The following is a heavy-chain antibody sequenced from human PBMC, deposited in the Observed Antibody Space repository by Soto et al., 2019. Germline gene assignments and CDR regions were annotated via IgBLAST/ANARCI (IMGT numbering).Heavy chain of an antibody. V-gene: IGHV3-30-3*01. J-gene: IGHJ4*02. CDR1: GFTFSSYA. Sequence: GGSLRLSCAASGFTFSSYAMHWVRQAPGKGLEWVAVISYDGSNKYYADSVKGRFTISRDNSKNTLYLQMNSLRAEDTAVYYCARDGRRDGYNYPMYYFDYWGQGTLVTVSS. D-gene: IGHD5-12*01. CDR3: ARDGRRDGYNYPMYYFDY. CDR2: ISYDGSNK.